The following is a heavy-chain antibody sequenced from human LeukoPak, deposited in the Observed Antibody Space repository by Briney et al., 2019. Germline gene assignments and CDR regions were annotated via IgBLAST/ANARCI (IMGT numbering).Heavy chain of an antibody. Sequence: NTSETLPLTCAVYGGSFSGYYWSWIRQPPGKGLEWIGEINHSGSTNYNPSLKSRVTISVDTSKNQFSLKLSSVTAADTAVYYCARVAHNHKVDYWGQGTLVTVSS. CDR3: ARVAHNHKVDY. V-gene: IGHV4-34*01. D-gene: IGHD1-1*01. J-gene: IGHJ4*02. CDR2: INHSGST. CDR1: GGSFSGYY.